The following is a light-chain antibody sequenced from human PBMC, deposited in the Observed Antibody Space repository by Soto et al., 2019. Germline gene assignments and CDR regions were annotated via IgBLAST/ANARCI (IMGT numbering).Light chain of an antibody. CDR3: AAWDDSLNGPV. Sequence: QSVLTQPPSVSGAPGQRVTISCTGSSSNIGAGYDVHWYQQLPGTAPKLLIYGNSNRPSGVPDRFSGSKSGTSASLAITGLQAEDEAEYYCAAWDDSLNGPVFGGGTKLTVL. V-gene: IGLV1-40*01. CDR2: GNS. J-gene: IGLJ2*01. CDR1: SSNIGAGYD.